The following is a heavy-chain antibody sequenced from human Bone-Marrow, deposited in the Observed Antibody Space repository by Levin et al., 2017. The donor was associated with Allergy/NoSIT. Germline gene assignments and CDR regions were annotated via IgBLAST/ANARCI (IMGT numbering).Heavy chain of an antibody. CDR1: GGSISSYY. CDR2: IYYSGST. J-gene: IGHJ6*02. D-gene: IGHD1-26*01. CDR3: ARDSVSDWEQPPPTRYYGMDG. V-gene: IGHV4-59*01. Sequence: SETLSLTCTVSGGSISSYYWSWIRQPPGKGLEWIGYIYYSGSTNYNPSLKSRVTISVDTSKNQFSLKLSSVTAADTAVYYCARDSVSDWEQPPPTRYYGMDGWGQGTTVTVSS.